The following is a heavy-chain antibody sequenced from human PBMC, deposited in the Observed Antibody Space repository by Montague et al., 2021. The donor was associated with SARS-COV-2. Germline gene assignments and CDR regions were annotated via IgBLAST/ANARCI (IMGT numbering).Heavy chain of an antibody. V-gene: IGHV4-61*02. CDR1: GGSVSNGLYY. Sequence: TLSLTCTVSGGSVSNGLYYWSWIRQPAGKGLEWIGRIYTSGTTTYNPSLESRVTISLDTSKNQFSLKLNSVTAADTAVYYCARLKVAPNGGWNWFDPWGQGILVTVSS. D-gene: IGHD6-19*01. J-gene: IGHJ5*02. CDR2: IYTSGTT. CDR3: ARLKVAPNGGWNWFDP.